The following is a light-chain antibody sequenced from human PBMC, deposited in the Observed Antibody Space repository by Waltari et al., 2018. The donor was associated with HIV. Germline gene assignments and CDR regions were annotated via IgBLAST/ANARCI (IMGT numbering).Light chain of an antibody. CDR2: DND. CDR1: GSNIGDNS. CDR3: GTWDSSLSAMV. V-gene: IGLV1-51*01. Sequence: QSVLAQPPSMSAAPGQRVTISCSGTGSNIGDNSVSWYQYVPRTVPRLLIYDNDGRPSGIPDRFSGFKSGTSATLDITGLQTGDEADYYCGTWDSSLSAMVFGGGTKLTVL. J-gene: IGLJ3*02.